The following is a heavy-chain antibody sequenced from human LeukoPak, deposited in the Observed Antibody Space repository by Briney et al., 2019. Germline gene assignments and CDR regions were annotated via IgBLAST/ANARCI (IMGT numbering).Heavy chain of an antibody. J-gene: IGHJ4*02. CDR1: GFTVSNNY. CDR3: ARLRGNTMVEY. D-gene: IGHD3-10*01. V-gene: IGHV3-53*01. Sequence: GGSLRLSCTASGFTVSNNYMSWVRQAPGKGLEWVSLIYNAVTYADSVKGRFTISRDDSKNTLNLQMNSLRADDTAVYYCARLRGNTMVEYWGQGTLVTVSS. CDR2: IYNAVT.